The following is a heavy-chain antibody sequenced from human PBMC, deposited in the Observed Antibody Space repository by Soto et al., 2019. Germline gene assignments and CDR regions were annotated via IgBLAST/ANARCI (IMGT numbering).Heavy chain of an antibody. CDR3: ARDQEGSGSHWLGYNYYAMDV. CDR1: GFTITDYY. D-gene: IGHD3-10*01. Sequence: PGGSLRLSCGTSGFTITDYYMSWIRQAAGKGLEWVSHISSVGTTTYYADSVKGRFSISMDNAKNSLYLQMNSLRAEDTAVYYCARDQEGSGSHWLGYNYYAMDVWGQGNTVTVSS. CDR2: ISSVGTTT. J-gene: IGHJ6*02. V-gene: IGHV3-11*01.